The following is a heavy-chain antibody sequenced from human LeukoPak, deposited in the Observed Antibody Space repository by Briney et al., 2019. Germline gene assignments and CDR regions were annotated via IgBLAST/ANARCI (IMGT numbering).Heavy chain of an antibody. D-gene: IGHD3-3*01. CDR1: GGSISSSNYY. CDR3: ARSQGYYEFDY. CDR2: IYYSGST. J-gene: IGHJ4*02. Sequence: SETLSLTCTVSGGSISSSNYYWGWIRQPPGKGLEWIGSIYYSGSTYYNPSLKSRVTISVDTSKNQFSLKLSSVTAADTDVYYCARSQGYYEFDYWGQGTLVTVSS. V-gene: IGHV4-39*01.